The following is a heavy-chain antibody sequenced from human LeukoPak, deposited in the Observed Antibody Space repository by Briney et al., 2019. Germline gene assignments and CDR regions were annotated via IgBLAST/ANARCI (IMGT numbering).Heavy chain of an antibody. CDR1: GGSIKNYY. D-gene: IGHD2-2*03. Sequence: SETLSLTCAVSGGSIKNYYWIWIRQSPGKGLEWIGYIYYSGSTNYNPSLKSRVTISVDTSKNQFSLKLSSMTAADKAVYYCARAGYCSSTSCQWVPLVWGQGTTVTVSS. J-gene: IGHJ6*02. V-gene: IGHV4-59*01. CDR3: ARAGYCSSTSCQWVPLV. CDR2: IYYSGST.